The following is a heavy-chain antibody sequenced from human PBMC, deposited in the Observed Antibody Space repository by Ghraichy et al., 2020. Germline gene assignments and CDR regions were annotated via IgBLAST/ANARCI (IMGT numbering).Heavy chain of an antibody. J-gene: IGHJ4*02. V-gene: IGHV3-23*01. CDR3: AKEGGSDLRLDY. CDR2: ISGSSDRT. D-gene: IGHD5-12*01. CDR1: GFTFRGYA. Sequence: GGSLRLSCAASGFTFRGYAMHWVRQAPGKGLEWVSAISGSSDRTYYADSLKGRFAVSRDYSKNTLFLQMNSLRAEDTAVYYCAKEGGSDLRLDYWGQGTLVSVSS.